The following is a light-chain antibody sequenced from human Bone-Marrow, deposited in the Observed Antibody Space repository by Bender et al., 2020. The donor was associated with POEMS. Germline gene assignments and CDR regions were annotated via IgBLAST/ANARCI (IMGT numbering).Light chain of an antibody. CDR2: DVN. CDR3: SSYADTKGV. J-gene: IGLJ1*01. CDR1: SSDVGAHNY. V-gene: IGLV2-14*01. Sequence: QSALTQPASVSGSPGQSIAISCTGTSSDVGAHNYVSWYQQYPGKAPKLLIYDVNNRPSGVSNRFSGSKSGNTASLTISGLQADDEADYYCSSYADTKGVFGTGTKVIVL.